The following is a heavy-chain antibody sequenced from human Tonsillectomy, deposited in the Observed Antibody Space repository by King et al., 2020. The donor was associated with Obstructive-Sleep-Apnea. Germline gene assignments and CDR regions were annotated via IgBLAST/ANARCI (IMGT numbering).Heavy chain of an antibody. J-gene: IGHJ4*02. CDR2: IISSSNTI. D-gene: IGHD4-17*01. CDR3: AKDDYDDYFDY. V-gene: IGHV3-48*04. Sequence: VQLVESGGGLVQPGGSLRLSCAASGFTFSSYNMNWVRQAPERGLEWVSYIISSSNTIYYADSVKGRFTISRDNAKNSLYLQMNSLRAEDTAVYYCAKDDYDDYFDYWGQGTLVTVSS. CDR1: GFTFSSYN.